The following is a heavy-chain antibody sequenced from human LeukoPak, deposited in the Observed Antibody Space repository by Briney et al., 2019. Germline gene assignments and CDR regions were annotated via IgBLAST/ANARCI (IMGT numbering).Heavy chain of an antibody. V-gene: IGHV4-30-4*08. CDR3: ARDLLSPDAFDI. CDR1: GGSINNGDYY. D-gene: IGHD1-14*01. Sequence: MPSETLSLTCTVSGGSINNGDYYWSWIRQPPGKGLEWIGYIYYNGNTYYNPSLKSRLTISIDTSKNHFSLQLSSVTAADAAVYYCARDLLSPDAFDIWGQGTVVTVSS. J-gene: IGHJ3*02. CDR2: IYYNGNT.